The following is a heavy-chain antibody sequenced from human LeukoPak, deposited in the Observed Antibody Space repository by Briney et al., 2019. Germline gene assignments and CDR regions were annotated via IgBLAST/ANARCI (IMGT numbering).Heavy chain of an antibody. CDR1: GYTFTSYG. Sequence: ASVKVSFKASGYTFTSYGISWVRQAPGQGLEWMGWISAYNGNTNYAQKFHGRVTMTTDTSTSTAYMELRSLRSDDTAVYFCARDRAVTAIFSDYWGQGSQVTVSS. D-gene: IGHD2-21*02. CDR3: ARDRAVTAIFSDY. CDR2: ISAYNGNT. J-gene: IGHJ4*02. V-gene: IGHV1-18*01.